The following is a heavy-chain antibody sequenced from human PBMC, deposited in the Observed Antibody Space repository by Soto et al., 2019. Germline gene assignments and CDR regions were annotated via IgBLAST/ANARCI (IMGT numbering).Heavy chain of an antibody. CDR1: GFTFGDYA. CDR3: TREGIAAAVPYYYYGMDV. Sequence: GGSLRLSCTASGFTFGDYAMSWFRQAPGKGLEWVGFIRSKAYGGTTEYAASVKGRFTISRDDSKSIAYLQMNSLKTEDTAVYYCTREGIAAAVPYYYYGMDVWGQGTTVTVSS. D-gene: IGHD6-13*01. J-gene: IGHJ6*02. V-gene: IGHV3-49*03. CDR2: IRSKAYGGTT.